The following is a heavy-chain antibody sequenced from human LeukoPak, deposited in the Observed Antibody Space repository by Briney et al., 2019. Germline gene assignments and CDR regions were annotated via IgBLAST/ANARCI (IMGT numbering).Heavy chain of an antibody. V-gene: IGHV4-59*08. CDR2: IYYSGST. CDR3: ARRRHFDL. Sequence: SETLSLTCIVSGGSISSDYWSWIRQSPGKGLEWIGYIYYSGSTNYNPSLKSRVTISVDTSKNQFSLKLSSVTAADTAVYYCARRRHFDLWGRGTLVTVSS. CDR1: GGSISSDY. J-gene: IGHJ2*01.